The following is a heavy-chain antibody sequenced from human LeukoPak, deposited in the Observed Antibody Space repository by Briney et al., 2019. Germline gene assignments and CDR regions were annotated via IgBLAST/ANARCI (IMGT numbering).Heavy chain of an antibody. J-gene: IGHJ4*02. CDR3: ARGGSSGYYNHFDY. CDR2: ISGSGGST. CDR1: GFTFSSYA. D-gene: IGHD3-22*01. Sequence: PGGSLRLSCAASGFTFSSYAMSWVRQAPWKGVEWVSTISGSGGSTYYADSVKGRFTISRDNSKNTLYLQMNSLRAEDTAVYYCARGGSSGYYNHFDYWGQGTLVTVSS. V-gene: IGHV3-23*01.